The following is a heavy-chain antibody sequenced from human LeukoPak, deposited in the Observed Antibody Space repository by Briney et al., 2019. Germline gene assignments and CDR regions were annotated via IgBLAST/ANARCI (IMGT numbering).Heavy chain of an antibody. J-gene: IGHJ6*03. CDR2: INPNSGGT. Sequence: ASVKVSCKASGYTFTGYYMHWVRQAPGQGLEWMGWINPNSGGTNYAQKFQGRVTMTRDTSISTAYMELSRLRSDDTAVYYCARDRARYNWNYIDYYYYYMDVWGKGTTVTVSS. D-gene: IGHD1-7*01. CDR3: ARDRARYNWNYIDYYYYYMDV. V-gene: IGHV1-2*02. CDR1: GYTFTGYY.